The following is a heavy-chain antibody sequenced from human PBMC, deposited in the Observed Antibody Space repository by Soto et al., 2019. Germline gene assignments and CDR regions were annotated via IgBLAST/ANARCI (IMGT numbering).Heavy chain of an antibody. Sequence: QVQLVQSGAEMKKPGASVKVSCKASGYTFSTYGITWVRQAPGQGLDWMGWINPFKGDTNSAARFQDRVTMTTDTSTRTAYIELRSLRSDDPAVYYCARVKVPAAILGAFDLWGQGTLVTVSS. CDR1: GYTFSTYG. J-gene: IGHJ3*01. CDR3: ARVKVPAAILGAFDL. CDR2: INPFKGDT. D-gene: IGHD2-2*02. V-gene: IGHV1-18*01.